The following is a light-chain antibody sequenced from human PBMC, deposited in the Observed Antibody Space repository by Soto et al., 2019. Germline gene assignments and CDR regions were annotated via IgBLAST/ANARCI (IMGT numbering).Light chain of an antibody. CDR3: QSYDSSLSGYVV. CDR1: SSNIGAGYD. CDR2: GNS. J-gene: IGLJ2*01. V-gene: IGLV1-40*01. Sequence: QSVLTQPPSESGAPGQTVTICCTGSSSNIGAGYDVHWYQQLPGTAPKLLIYGNSNRPSGVPDRFSGSKSGTSASLAITGLQAEDEADYYCQSYDSSLSGYVVFGGGTKLTVL.